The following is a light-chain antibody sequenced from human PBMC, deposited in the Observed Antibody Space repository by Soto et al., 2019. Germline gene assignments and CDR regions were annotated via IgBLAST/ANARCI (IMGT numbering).Light chain of an antibody. J-gene: IGKJ4*01. CDR3: QPYNNWPLT. V-gene: IGKV3D-15*01. CDR2: GAS. CDR1: QGIGGTY. Sequence: EIVLTQSPGTLSLSPGERATLSCRASQGIGGTYLTWLQQKPGRAPRVLVYGASTRATGIPDRFRGSGSGADFTLTISSLQSEDFAVYYCQPYNNWPLTFGGGTKVEIK.